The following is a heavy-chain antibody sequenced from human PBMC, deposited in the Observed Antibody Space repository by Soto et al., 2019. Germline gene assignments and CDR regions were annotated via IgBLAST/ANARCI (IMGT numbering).Heavy chain of an antibody. Sequence: GASVKVSSKESGCTFSGYTIGWGGPAPGQGLEWMGTIIPILGIANYAQKLQGRVTITADKSTSTAYMELSSLRSEDTAVYYCARDSYYGSGSYQCPYWGQGSLVTVSS. V-gene: IGHV1-69*04. CDR3: ARDSYYGSGSYQCPY. J-gene: IGHJ4*02. CDR2: IIPILGIA. D-gene: IGHD3-10*01. CDR1: GCTFSGYT.